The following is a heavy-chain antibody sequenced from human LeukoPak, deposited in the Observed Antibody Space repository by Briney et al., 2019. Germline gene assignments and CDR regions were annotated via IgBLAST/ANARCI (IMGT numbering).Heavy chain of an antibody. CDR2: IYYSGST. Sequence: KPSETLSLTCTVSGGSISSSSYYWGWIRQPPGKGLEWIGSIYYSGSTYYNPSLKSRVTISVDTSKNQFSLKLSSVTAAGTAVYYCARGSLTYYDSSGYYYRAFDIWGQGTMVTVSS. J-gene: IGHJ3*02. CDR1: GGSISSSSYY. CDR3: ARGSLTYYDSSGYYYRAFDI. D-gene: IGHD3-22*01. V-gene: IGHV4-39*07.